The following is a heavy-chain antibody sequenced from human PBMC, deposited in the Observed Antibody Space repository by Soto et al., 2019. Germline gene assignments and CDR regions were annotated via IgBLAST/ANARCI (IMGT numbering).Heavy chain of an antibody. CDR2: ISSSSSTI. J-gene: IGHJ5*02. Sequence: HPGGSLRLSCAASGFTFSSYSMNWVRQAPGKGLEWVSYISSSSSTIYYADSVKGRFTISRDNAKNSLYLQMNSLRDEDTAVYYCARHAAAGTKQYHNWFDPWGQGTLVTVSS. CDR3: ARHAAAGTKQYHNWFDP. D-gene: IGHD6-13*01. CDR1: GFTFSSYS. V-gene: IGHV3-48*02.